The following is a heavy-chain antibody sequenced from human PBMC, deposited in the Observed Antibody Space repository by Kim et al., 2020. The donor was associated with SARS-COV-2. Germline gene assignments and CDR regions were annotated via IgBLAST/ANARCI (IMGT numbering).Heavy chain of an antibody. J-gene: IGHJ3*02. CDR2: IKGGGAAA. Sequence: GGSLRLSFAASGFTFNNFAMSWVRQAPGKGLEWVSNIKGGGAAANYADSVEGRFTISRDNSKNTLYLEMNNLRAEDTAIYFCAKHQLNYGSDAFDIWGQG. V-gene: IGHV3-23*01. CDR3: AKHQLNYGSDAFDI. CDR1: GFTFNNFA. D-gene: IGHD3-10*01.